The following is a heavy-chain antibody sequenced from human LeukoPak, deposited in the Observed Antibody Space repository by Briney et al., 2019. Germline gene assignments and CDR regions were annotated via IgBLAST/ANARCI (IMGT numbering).Heavy chain of an antibody. V-gene: IGHV3-21*01. J-gene: IGHJ4*02. CDR1: GFTLSSYS. D-gene: IGHD3-16*01. CDR2: ISSSSSYI. CDR3: ARLGDGGAWSD. Sequence: GGSLRLSCAASGFTLSSYSMNWVRQAPGKGLEWVSSISSSSSYIYYADSVKGRFTISRDNAKNSLYLQMNSLRAEDTAVYYCARLGDGGAWSDWGQGTLVTVSS.